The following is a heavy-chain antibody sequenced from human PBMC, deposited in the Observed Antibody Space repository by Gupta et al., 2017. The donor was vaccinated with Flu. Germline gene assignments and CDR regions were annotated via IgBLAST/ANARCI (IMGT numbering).Heavy chain of an antibody. Sequence: EAQLVESGGDLVQPGGSLRLSCAASGFTFSSFWMHWVRQVPGKGPVWVSQIKTDGRSTNYADSVKGRFTISRDNARNTLYLQMNSLRAEDTAVYYCARGFLAPPWGQGTLVTVSS. CDR1: GFTFSSFW. V-gene: IGHV3-74*01. CDR3: ARGFLAPP. CDR2: IKTDGRST. D-gene: IGHD2/OR15-2a*01. J-gene: IGHJ5*02.